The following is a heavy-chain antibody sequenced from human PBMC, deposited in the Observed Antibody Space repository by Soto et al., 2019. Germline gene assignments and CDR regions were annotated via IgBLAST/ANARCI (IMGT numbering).Heavy chain of an antibody. CDR3: AKDEVLVVAVARDYYGMDV. Sequence: QVQLVESGGGVVQPGRSLRLSCAASGFTFSSYGRHWVRQAPGKGLGWVAVISYDGNNKYYADSVKGRFTISRDNSKNTLYLQMNSLRAEDTAVYYCAKDEVLVVAVARDYYGMDVWGQGTTVTVSS. D-gene: IGHD2-15*01. J-gene: IGHJ6*02. CDR2: ISYDGNNK. CDR1: GFTFSSYG. V-gene: IGHV3-30*18.